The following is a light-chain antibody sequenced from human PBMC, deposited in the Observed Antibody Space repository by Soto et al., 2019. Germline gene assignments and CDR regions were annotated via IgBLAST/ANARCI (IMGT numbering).Light chain of an antibody. CDR3: SLLTDTSTDV. V-gene: IGLV2-18*01. CDR2: EVS. CDR1: SSDVGSYNR. J-gene: IGLJ1*01. Sequence: QSVLTQPPSVSGSPGQSVTISCTGTSSDVGSYNRVSWYQQPPGTAPKLMIYEVSNRPSGVPDRFSGSKSGNTASLTISGLQAEDEADYYCSLLTDTSTDVFGTGTKVTVL.